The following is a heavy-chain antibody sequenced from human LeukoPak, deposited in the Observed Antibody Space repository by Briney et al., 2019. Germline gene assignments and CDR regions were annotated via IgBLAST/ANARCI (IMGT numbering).Heavy chain of an antibody. V-gene: IGHV1-2*04. CDR2: INPNSGGT. Sequence: ASVKVSCKASGYTFTGYYMHWVRQAPGQGLEWMGWINPNSGGTNYAQKFQGWVTMTRDTSISTAYMELSRLRSDDTAVYYCARDRYYYGSGSYYNLRYYYGMDVWGQGTTVTVSS. CDR3: ARDRYYYGSGSYYNLRYYYGMDV. CDR1: GYTFTGYY. D-gene: IGHD3-10*01. J-gene: IGHJ6*02.